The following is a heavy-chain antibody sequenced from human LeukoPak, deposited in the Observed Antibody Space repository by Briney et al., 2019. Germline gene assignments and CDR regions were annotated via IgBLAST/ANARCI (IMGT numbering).Heavy chain of an antibody. D-gene: IGHD1-1*01. V-gene: IGHV4-59*01. CDR3: ARDEVRGAVRGHWFDP. CDR1: GGSISSYY. CDR2: IYYSGST. Sequence: PSETLSLTCTVSGGSISSYYWSWIRQPPGKGLEWIGYIYYSGSTNYNPSLKSRVTISVDTSKNQFSLKLSSVTAADTAVYYCARDEVRGAVRGHWFDPWGQGTLVTVSS. J-gene: IGHJ5*02.